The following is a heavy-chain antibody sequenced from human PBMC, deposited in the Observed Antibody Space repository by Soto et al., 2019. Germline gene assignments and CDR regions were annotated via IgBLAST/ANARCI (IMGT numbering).Heavy chain of an antibody. V-gene: IGHV1-2*02. CDR2: INPNSGGT. D-gene: IGHD5-12*01. J-gene: IGHJ6*03. Sequence: QVQLVQSGAEVKKPGASVKVSCKASGYTFTGYYMHWVRQAPGQGLEWMGWINPNSGGTNYAQKFQGGVTMTMDTSISTDYMELSRLRSDDTAVYYCARGGYSGYDTIYYYYYYMDVWGKGTTVTLSS. CDR3: ARGGYSGYDTIYYYYYYMDV. CDR1: GYTFTGYY.